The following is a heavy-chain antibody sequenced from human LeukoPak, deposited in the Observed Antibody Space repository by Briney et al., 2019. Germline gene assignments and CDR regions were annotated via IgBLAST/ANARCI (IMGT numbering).Heavy chain of an antibody. CDR3: AREDLTTGGTIMRFDP. J-gene: IGHJ5*02. Sequence: PSETLSLTCAVYGGSFSNYYWSWIRQPPGKGLEWIGEINHRGSTNYNPSLKSRVTISVDTSKNQFSLKLSSVTAADTAVYYCAREDLTTGGTIMRFDPWGQGTLVTVSS. CDR1: GGSFSNYY. V-gene: IGHV4-34*01. CDR2: INHRGST. D-gene: IGHD1/OR15-1a*01.